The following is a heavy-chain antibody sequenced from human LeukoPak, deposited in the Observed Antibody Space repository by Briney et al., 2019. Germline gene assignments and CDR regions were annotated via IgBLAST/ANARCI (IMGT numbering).Heavy chain of an antibody. J-gene: IGHJ4*02. V-gene: IGHV3-20*04. CDR1: GFTFDDYG. D-gene: IGHD2-15*01. Sequence: PGGSLRLSCAASGFTFDDYGMSWVRQAPGKGLEWVSGINWNGGSTGYADSVKGRFTISRDNVKNSLYLQMNSLKTEDTAVYYCTVNYCSGDSCYMLWGQGTLVTVSS. CDR3: TVNYCSGDSCYML. CDR2: INWNGGST.